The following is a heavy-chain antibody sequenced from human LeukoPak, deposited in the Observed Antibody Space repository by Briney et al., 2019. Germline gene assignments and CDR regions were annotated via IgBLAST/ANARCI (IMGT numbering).Heavy chain of an antibody. CDR3: ARIGARTDY. CDR1: GGSISSYY. V-gene: IGHV4-59*12. Sequence: SETLSLTCTVSGGSISSYYWSWIRQPPGKGLEWIGYIYYSGSTNYDPSLKSRVTISVDTSKNQFSLKLSSVTAADTAVYYCARIGARTDYWGQGTLVTVSS. D-gene: IGHD6-6*01. J-gene: IGHJ4*02. CDR2: IYYSGST.